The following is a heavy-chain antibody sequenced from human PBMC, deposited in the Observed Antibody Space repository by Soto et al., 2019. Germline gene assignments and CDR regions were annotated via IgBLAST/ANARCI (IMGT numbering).Heavy chain of an antibody. Sequence: PSETLSLTGVVSGGSLISGGQTWSRIRQPPGKGLEWIWYSYPAGGTKYDPSLKSGVTIAVDNSKNECSLILSSVSAADTAVYYCARDQGYSDPTGDATPVGAFDLWGQGTMVT. V-gene: IGHV4-30-2*01. J-gene: IGHJ3*01. CDR3: ARDQGYSDPTGDATPVGAFDL. CDR1: GGSLISGGQT. D-gene: IGHD2-8*02. CDR2: SYPAGGT.